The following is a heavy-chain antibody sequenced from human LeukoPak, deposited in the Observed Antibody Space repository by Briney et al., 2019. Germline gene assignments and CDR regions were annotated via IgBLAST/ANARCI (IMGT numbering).Heavy chain of an antibody. CDR1: GFTFSSYS. V-gene: IGHV3-30*18. CDR2: ISYDGSNK. J-gene: IGHJ4*02. D-gene: IGHD6-19*01. Sequence: GGSLRLSCAASGFTFSSYSMNWVRQAPGKGLEWVAVISYDGSNKYYADSVKGRFTISRDNSKNTLYLQMNSLRAEDTAVYYCAKDTGSSGWYWGQGTLVTVSS. CDR3: AKDTGSSGWY.